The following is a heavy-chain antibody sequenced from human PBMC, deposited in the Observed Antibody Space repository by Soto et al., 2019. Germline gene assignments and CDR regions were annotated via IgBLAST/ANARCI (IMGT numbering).Heavy chain of an antibody. CDR3: ASSIFGQLAPDYYYYYMDV. Sequence: GASVKVSCKASGYTFTSYAMHWVRQAPGQRLEWMGWINAGNGNTKYSQKFQGRVTITRDTSASTAYMELSSLRSEDTAVYYCASSIFGQLAPDYYYYYMDVWGKGTTVTVSS. J-gene: IGHJ6*03. D-gene: IGHD3-9*01. CDR2: INAGNGNT. CDR1: GYTFTSYA. V-gene: IGHV1-3*01.